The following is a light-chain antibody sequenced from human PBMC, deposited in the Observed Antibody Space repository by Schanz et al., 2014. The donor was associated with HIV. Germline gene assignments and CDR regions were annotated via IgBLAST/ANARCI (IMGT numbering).Light chain of an antibody. Sequence: DIQMTQSPSTLSASVGDRVTITCRASPNIDNWLAWYQQKPGKAPNLLIYQTSTLKTGVPSRFSGGGSGTDFTFTISSLQPEDYATYFCQHFDSLPITFGQGTRLEIK. CDR3: QHFDSLPIT. J-gene: IGKJ5*01. CDR1: PNIDNW. CDR2: QTS. V-gene: IGKV1-5*03.